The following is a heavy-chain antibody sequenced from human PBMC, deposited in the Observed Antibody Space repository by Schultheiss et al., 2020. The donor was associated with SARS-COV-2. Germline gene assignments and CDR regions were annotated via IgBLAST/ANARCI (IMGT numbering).Heavy chain of an antibody. CDR2: IYYSGST. CDR1: GGSISSGGYY. Sequence: SETLSLTCPVSGGSISSGGYYWSWIRQHPGKGLEWIGYIYYSGSTYYNPSLKSRVTISVDTSKNQFSLKLSSVTAADTAVYYCARWRVAPGNWFDPWGQGTLVTVSS. D-gene: IGHD3-10*01. CDR3: ARWRVAPGNWFDP. J-gene: IGHJ5*02. V-gene: IGHV4-31*03.